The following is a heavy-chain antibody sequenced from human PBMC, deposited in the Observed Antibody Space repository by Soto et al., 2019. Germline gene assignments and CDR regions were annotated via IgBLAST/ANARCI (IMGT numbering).Heavy chain of an antibody. J-gene: IGHJ2*01. D-gene: IGHD6-6*01. V-gene: IGHV3-23*01. CDR3: AKRASIAARPLGSYWYFDL. CDR2: ISGSGGST. CDR1: GFTFSSYA. Sequence: EVQLLESGGGLVQPGGSLRLSCAASGFTFSSYAMSWVRQAPGKGLEWVSAISGSGGSTYYADPVKGRFTISRDNSMNSLYLQLSSLKAVYTDVSDCAKRASIAARPLGSYWYFDLWGRGTLVTVSS.